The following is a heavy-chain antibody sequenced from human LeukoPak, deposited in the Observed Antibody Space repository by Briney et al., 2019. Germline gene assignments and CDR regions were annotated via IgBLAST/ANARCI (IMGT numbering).Heavy chain of an antibody. CDR2: IYHSGST. D-gene: IGHD4-17*01. Sequence: PSETLSLTCAVSGYSISNGYYWGWIRQPPGKGLEWIGSIYHSGSTYYNLSLKSRVTISVDTSKNQFSLKLSSVTAADTAVYYCARAPNPTVTSQYFFDNWGQGTLVTVSS. V-gene: IGHV4-38-2*01. J-gene: IGHJ4*02. CDR3: ARAPNPTVTSQYFFDN. CDR1: GYSISNGYY.